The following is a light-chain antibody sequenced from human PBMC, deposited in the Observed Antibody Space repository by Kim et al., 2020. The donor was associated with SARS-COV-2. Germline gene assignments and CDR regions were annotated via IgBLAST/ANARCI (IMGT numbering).Light chain of an antibody. CDR2: GRI. Sequence: SSELTQDPAVSVALGQTVRITCQGDSLKNFYANWYQQKPGQAPVLVTYGRIDRPLGIPDRFSASTSGNTAALTITGTQAEDEADYYCSSRDSDFHLFFGGGTKLTVL. CDR3: SSRDSDFHLF. V-gene: IGLV3-19*01. J-gene: IGLJ2*01. CDR1: SLKNFY.